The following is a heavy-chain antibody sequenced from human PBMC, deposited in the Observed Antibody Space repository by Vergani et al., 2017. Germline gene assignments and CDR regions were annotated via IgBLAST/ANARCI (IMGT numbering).Heavy chain of an antibody. Sequence: EVQLVESGGGLVQPGRSLRLSCAASGFTFDDYAMHWVRQAPGKGLEWVSGISWNSGSIGYADSVKGRFTISRDNAKNSLYLQMNSLRAEDTAVYYCAKAESGYSSGWGSYYYYGMDVWGQGTTVTVSS. D-gene: IGHD6-19*01. V-gene: IGHV3-9*01. CDR1: GFTFDDYA. CDR3: AKAESGYSSGWGSYYYYGMDV. J-gene: IGHJ6*02. CDR2: ISWNSGSI.